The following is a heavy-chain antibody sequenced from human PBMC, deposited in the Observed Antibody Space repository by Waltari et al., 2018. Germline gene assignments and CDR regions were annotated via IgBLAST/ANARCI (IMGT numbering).Heavy chain of an antibody. J-gene: IGHJ4*02. Sequence: DVQLVESGGGLVQPGGSLTLSCAACGFTFSTYWLACVRQPPGKGLECVANIRYDGGEKVYVDSVKGRFIVSKDNAKNSLYLQMNSLRAEDTAVYYCARGAGLIWFGEADPRRFDYWGQGTQVTVPS. CDR1: GFTFSTYW. CDR3: ARGAGLIWFGEADPRRFDY. V-gene: IGHV3-7*01. D-gene: IGHD3-10*01. CDR2: IRYDGGEK.